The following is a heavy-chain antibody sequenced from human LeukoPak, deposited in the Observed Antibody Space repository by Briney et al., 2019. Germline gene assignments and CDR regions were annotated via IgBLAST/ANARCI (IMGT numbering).Heavy chain of an antibody. CDR2: ISWNSGSI. CDR1: GFTFRSYA. V-gene: IGHV3-9*01. J-gene: IGHJ4*02. Sequence: GGSLRLSCAASGFTFRSYAMSWVRQVPGKGLEWVSGISWNSGSIGYADSVKGRFTISRDNAKNSLYLQMNSLRAEDTALYYCAKDTGYSYGPYYFDYWGQGTLVTVSS. D-gene: IGHD5-18*01. CDR3: AKDTGYSYGPYYFDY.